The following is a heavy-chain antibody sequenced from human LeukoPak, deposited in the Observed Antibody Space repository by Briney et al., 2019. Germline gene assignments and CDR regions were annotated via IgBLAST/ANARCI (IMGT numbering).Heavy chain of an antibody. V-gene: IGHV3-64D*06. D-gene: IGHD1-26*01. J-gene: IGHJ4*02. Sequence: GGSLRLSCSASGFTFSSYAMHWVRQAPGKGLEYVSAISSNGGSTYYADSVKGRFTISRDNSKNTLYLQMSSLRAEDTAVYYCVSSRSYGATRSVPYWGQGTLVTVSS. CDR2: ISSNGGST. CDR1: GFTFSSYA. CDR3: VSSRSYGATRSVPY.